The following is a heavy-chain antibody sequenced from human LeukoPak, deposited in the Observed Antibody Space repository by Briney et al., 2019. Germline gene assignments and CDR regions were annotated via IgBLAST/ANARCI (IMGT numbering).Heavy chain of an antibody. V-gene: IGHV3-30*02. CDR3: AKERADIVVVVAAGMTDAFDI. CDR2: IRYDGSNK. CDR1: GFTFSSYA. J-gene: IGHJ3*02. Sequence: PGGSLRLSCAASGFTFSSYAMSWVRQAPGKGLEWVAFIRYDGSNKYYADSVKGRFTISRDNSKNTLYLQMNSLRPEDTAVYYCAKERADIVVVVAAGMTDAFDIWGQGTMVTVSS. D-gene: IGHD2-15*01.